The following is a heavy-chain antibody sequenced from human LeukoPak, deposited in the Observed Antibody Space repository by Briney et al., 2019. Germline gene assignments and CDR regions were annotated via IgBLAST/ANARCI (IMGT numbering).Heavy chain of an antibody. CDR1: GLTFSSNA. CDR3: VKDPGGGYCSGGSCSY. Sequence: GGSLRLSCAASGLTFSSNAMSWVRQAPGKGLEWVSGIGDTGTNTFYADSVKGRFTISRDNSKSTVYLQMNSLRAEDTAIYYCVKDPGGGYCSGGSCSYWGQGTLVTVSS. CDR2: IGDTGTNT. J-gene: IGHJ4*02. V-gene: IGHV3-23*01. D-gene: IGHD2-15*01.